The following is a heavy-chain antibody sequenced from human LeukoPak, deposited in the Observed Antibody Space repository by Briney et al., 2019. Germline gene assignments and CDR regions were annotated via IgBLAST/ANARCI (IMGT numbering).Heavy chain of an antibody. CDR3: AREKANGPDGLYYYYYYMDV. V-gene: IGHV1-69*13. CDR1: GGTFSSYA. J-gene: IGHJ6*03. Sequence: GASVKVSCKASGGTFSSYAISWVRQAPGQGLEWMGGIIPIFGTANYAQKFQGRVTITADESTSTAYMELSSLRSEDTAVYYCAREKANGPDGLYYYYYYMDVWGKGTTVTVSS. D-gene: IGHD2-8*01. CDR2: IIPIFGTA.